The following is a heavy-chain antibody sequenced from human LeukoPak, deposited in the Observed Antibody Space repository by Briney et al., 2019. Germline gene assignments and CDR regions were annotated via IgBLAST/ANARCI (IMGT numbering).Heavy chain of an antibody. V-gene: IGHV3-66*01. CDR2: IYAGGST. J-gene: IGHJ4*02. CDR1: GFTVSSNY. Sequence: GGSLRLSCAASGFTVSSNYMSWVRQAPGKGLEWVSAIYAGGSTYYADSVKGRFTISRDNSKNTVYLQMNSLRAEDTAVYYCARGREVTRDFDYWGQGTLVSVSS. D-gene: IGHD4-11*01. CDR3: ARGREVTRDFDY.